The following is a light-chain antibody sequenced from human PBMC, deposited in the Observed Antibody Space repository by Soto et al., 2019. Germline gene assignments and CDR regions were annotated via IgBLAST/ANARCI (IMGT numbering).Light chain of an antibody. CDR1: QSVSSF. CDR2: DAS. J-gene: IGKJ2*01. CDR3: QQRSNWPHT. V-gene: IGKV3-11*01. Sequence: EIVLTQSPATLSLSPGERATISCRASQSVSSFLAWYQQKPGQAPRLLIYDASNRATGIPARFSGSGSGTDFILTISSLEPEDFAVYYCQQRSNWPHTFGQGTKLEIK.